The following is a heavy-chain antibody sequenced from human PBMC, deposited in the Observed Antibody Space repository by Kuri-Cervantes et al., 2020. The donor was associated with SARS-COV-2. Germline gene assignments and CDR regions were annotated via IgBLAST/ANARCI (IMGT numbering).Heavy chain of an antibody. Sequence: GESLKISCAASGFTFSSYAMSWVRQAPGKGLEWVSAISGSGGSTYYADSVKGRFTISRDNSKNTLYLQMNSLRAEDTAVYYCAKFQRGYQGMDVWGQGTTVTGSS. V-gene: IGHV3-23*01. CDR3: AKFQRGYQGMDV. J-gene: IGHJ6*02. CDR2: ISGSGGST. CDR1: GFTFSSYA. D-gene: IGHD5-18*01.